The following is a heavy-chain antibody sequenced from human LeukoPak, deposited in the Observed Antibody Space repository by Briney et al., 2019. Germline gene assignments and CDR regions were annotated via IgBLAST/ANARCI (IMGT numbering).Heavy chain of an antibody. V-gene: IGHV4-4*07. CDR2: IYISGTT. Sequence: SETLSLTCTVSGGSISSSYWSWIRRPAGKGLEWIGRIYISGTTNYNPSLKSRVTMSVDTSKNQFSLKVTSVTAADTAVYYCARWVSHGFDVWGQGTMVTVSS. J-gene: IGHJ3*01. CDR3: ARWVSHGFDV. CDR1: GGSISSSY.